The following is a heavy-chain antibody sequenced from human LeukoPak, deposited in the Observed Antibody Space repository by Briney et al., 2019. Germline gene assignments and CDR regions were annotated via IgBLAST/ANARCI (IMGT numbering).Heavy chain of an antibody. V-gene: IGHV3-48*01. CDR1: GFTFSHYS. CDR2: IGISSGNT. CDR3: ARDTKYAFDN. J-gene: IGHJ4*02. D-gene: IGHD2-2*01. Sequence: GGSLRLSCAASGFTFSHYSMNWVRQAPGKGLVWISYIGISSGNTKYADSVKGRFTISGDKAKNSVYLQMNSLRVEDTAVYYCARDTKYAFDNWGQGTLVTVSS.